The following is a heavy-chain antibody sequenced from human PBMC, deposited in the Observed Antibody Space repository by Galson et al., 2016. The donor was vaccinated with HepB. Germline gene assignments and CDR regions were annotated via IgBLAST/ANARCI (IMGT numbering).Heavy chain of an antibody. CDR3: ARDPQHVVEEGFDY. CDR2: TYYRSRWYN. J-gene: IGHJ4*02. Sequence: AISGDSVSSHSAVWNWIRHSPSRGLEWLGRTYYRSRWYNDYATSVKGRITINGDTSKNQFSLQLTSVTPEDTAMYFCARDPQHVVEEGFDYWGQGTLVTVSS. V-gene: IGHV6-1*01. CDR1: GDSVSSHSAV. D-gene: IGHD2-21*01.